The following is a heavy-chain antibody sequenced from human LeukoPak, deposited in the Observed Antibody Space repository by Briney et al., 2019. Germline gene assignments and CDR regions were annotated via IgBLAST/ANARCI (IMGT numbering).Heavy chain of an antibody. Sequence: SETLSLTCTVSGGSISSSSYYWGWIRQPPGKGLEWIGSIYYSGSTYYNPSLKSRATISVDTSKNQFSLKLSSVTAADTAVYYCARHSNTHSSWYNYWGQGTLVTVSS. CDR1: GGSISSSSYY. V-gene: IGHV4-39*01. CDR2: IYYSGST. CDR3: ARHSNTHSSWYNY. J-gene: IGHJ4*02. D-gene: IGHD6-13*01.